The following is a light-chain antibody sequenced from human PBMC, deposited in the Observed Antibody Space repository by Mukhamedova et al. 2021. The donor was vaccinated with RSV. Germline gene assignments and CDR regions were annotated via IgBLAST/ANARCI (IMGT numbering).Light chain of an antibody. V-gene: IGKV3-15*01. CDR1: QSVSSN. CDR2: GAS. J-gene: IGKJ4*01. Sequence: GERATLSCRASQSVSSNLVWYQQKPGQAPRPLIYGASTRATGIPARFSGSGSGTEFTLTISSLQSEDFAVYYCQQYNNWPPLTFG. CDR3: QQYNNWPPLT.